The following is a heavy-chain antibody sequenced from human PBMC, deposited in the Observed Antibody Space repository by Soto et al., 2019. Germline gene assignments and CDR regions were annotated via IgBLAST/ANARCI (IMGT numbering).Heavy chain of an antibody. J-gene: IGHJ4*02. D-gene: IGHD5-18*01. CDR2: ISSSSSNI. Sequence: GGSLRLSCAASGFTFSNYVMSWVRQAPGKGLEWVSSISSSSSNIYYADSVKGRFTISRDNAKNTLYLQMNSLRAEDTAVYYCARAVGGYNYGDFDYWGQGTLVTVSS. CDR3: ARAVGGYNYGDFDY. CDR1: GFTFSNYV. V-gene: IGHV3-21*01.